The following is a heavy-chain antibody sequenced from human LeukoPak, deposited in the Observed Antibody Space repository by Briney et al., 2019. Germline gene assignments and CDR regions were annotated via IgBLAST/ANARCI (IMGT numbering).Heavy chain of an antibody. CDR3: AADTELRLDAFDI. D-gene: IGHD1-7*01. CDR1: GYTFTSYY. CDR2: INPSGGST. Sequence: ASVKVSCKASGYTFTSYYIHWVRQAPGQGLEWMGIINPSGGSTSYAQKFQGRVTMTRDMSTSTVYMELSSLRSEDTAVYYCAADTELRLDAFDIWGQGTMVTVSS. V-gene: IGHV1-46*01. J-gene: IGHJ3*02.